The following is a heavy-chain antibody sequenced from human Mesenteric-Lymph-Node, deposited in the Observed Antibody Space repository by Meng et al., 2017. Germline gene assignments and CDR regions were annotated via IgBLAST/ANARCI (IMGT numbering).Heavy chain of an antibody. J-gene: IGHJ5*02. CDR2: IYYSGST. CDR3: ARGQRSYSGSYPEWFDP. CDR1: GGSISSSNW. Sequence: QVHLHEAGPDMVSTSGTLFLPCAFSGGSISSSNWWSWVRQPPGKGLEWIGCIYYSGSTYYNPSLKGRVTISVDTSKNQFSLNLSSVTAADTAVYYCARGQRSYSGSYPEWFDPWGQGTLVTVSS. V-gene: IGHV4-4*02. D-gene: IGHD1-26*01.